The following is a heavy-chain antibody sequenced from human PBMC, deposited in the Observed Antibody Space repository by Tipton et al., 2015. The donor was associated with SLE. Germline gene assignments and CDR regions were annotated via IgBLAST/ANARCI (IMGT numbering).Heavy chain of an antibody. J-gene: IGHJ4*02. V-gene: IGHV3-11*06. Sequence: SLRLSCAASGFTFSDYYMTWIRQAPGKGLEWLSYITNGGSGYTKYADSVKGRFTISRDNAKNSLYLQMNSLRAEDTAVYYCTRKQWRGSGYETIDYWGQGTLVTVSS. D-gene: IGHD5-12*01. CDR2: ITNGGSGYT. CDR1: GFTFSDYY. CDR3: TRKQWRGSGYETIDY.